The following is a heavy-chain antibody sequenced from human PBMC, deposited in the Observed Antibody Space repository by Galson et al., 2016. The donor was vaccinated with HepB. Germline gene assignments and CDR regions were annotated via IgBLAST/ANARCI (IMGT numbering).Heavy chain of an antibody. D-gene: IGHD6-13*01. V-gene: IGHV3-23*01. CDR1: GFTFSRYA. CDR3: AKGQQLAYFDY. J-gene: IGHJ4*02. Sequence: SLRLSCAASGFTFSRYAMSWVRRAPGKGLEWVSAISGSDGSTYYADSVKGRFTISRDNSKNTLYLQMNSLRAEDTAVYYCAKGQQLAYFDYWGQGTLVTVSS. CDR2: ISGSDGST.